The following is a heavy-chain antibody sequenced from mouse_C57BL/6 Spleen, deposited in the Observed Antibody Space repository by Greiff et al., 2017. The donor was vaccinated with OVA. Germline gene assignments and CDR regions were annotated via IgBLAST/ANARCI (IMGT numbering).Heavy chain of an antibody. Sequence: QVQLQQPGAELVKPGASVKISCKASGYAFSSYWMNWVKQRPGKGLEWIGQIYPGDGDTNYNGKFKGKATLTADKSSSTAYMQLSSLTSEDSAVYFCARSNSNYLGFFDYWGQGTTLTVSS. J-gene: IGHJ2*01. D-gene: IGHD2-5*01. CDR2: IYPGDGDT. CDR3: ARSNSNYLGFFDY. CDR1: GYAFSSYW. V-gene: IGHV1-80*01.